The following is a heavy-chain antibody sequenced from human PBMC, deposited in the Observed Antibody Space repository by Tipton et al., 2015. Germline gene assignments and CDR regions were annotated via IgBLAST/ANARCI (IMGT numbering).Heavy chain of an antibody. V-gene: IGHV3-33*06. CDR2: IWYDGSNK. CDR1: GFSFSTYG. J-gene: IGHJ4*02. CDR3: AKETFDY. Sequence: SLRLSCAASGFSFSTYGMHWVRQAPGKGLEWLAVIWYDGSNKYYTDSVRGRFTISRDNSKNTLYLQMNSLRAEDTALYYCAKETFDYWGQGTLVTVSS.